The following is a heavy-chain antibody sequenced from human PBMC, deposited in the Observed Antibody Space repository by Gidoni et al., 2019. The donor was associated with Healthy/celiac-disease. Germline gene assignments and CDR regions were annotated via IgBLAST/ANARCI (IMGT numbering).Heavy chain of an antibody. Sequence: EVPLVQSGAEVKKPGESLRISCKGSGYSFTSYWISWVRQMPGKGLEWMGRIDPSDSYTNYSPSFQGHVTISADKSISTAYLQWSSLKASDTAMYYCARHRRGRNYYYGMDVWGQGTTVTVSS. CDR3: ARHRRGRNYYYGMDV. V-gene: IGHV5-10-1*03. J-gene: IGHJ6*02. D-gene: IGHD3-10*01. CDR1: GYSFTSYW. CDR2: IDPSDSYT.